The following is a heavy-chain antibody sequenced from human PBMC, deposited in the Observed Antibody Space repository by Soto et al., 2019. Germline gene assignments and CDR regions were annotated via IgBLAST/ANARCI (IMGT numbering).Heavy chain of an antibody. CDR1: GFTFNTYW. CDR3: ARFTRGSSGDY. Sequence: GVSLRLSCVASGFTFNTYWMSWVRQAPGKGLEWVANIKEDGSDKYYVDSVKGRFTISRDNAKNLLYLQMNSLGAGDTAMYYCARFTRGSSGDYWGQGTLVTVSS. D-gene: IGHD6-25*01. V-gene: IGHV3-7*01. CDR2: IKEDGSDK. J-gene: IGHJ4*02.